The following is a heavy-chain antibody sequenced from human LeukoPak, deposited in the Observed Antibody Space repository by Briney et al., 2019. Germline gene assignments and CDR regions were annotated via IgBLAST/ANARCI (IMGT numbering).Heavy chain of an antibody. CDR3: ARSSRGDY. J-gene: IGHJ4*02. CDR2: INHSGST. V-gene: IGHV4-34*01. CDR1: GGSFSGYY. Sequence: SETLSLTCAVYGGSFSGYYWSWIRQPPGKGREGIGEINHSGSTNYNPSLKSRVHLSVDTSKNQFSLKLSSVTAADTAVYYFARSSRGDYWGQGTLVTVSS.